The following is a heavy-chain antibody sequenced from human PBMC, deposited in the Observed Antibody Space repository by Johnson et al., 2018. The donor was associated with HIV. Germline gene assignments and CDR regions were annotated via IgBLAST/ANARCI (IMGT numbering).Heavy chain of an antibody. D-gene: IGHD2-21*01. J-gene: IGHJ3*02. CDR2: ISTSGNII. CDR1: GFTFRDYY. Sequence: QVQLVESGGGLVKPGGSLRLSCAASGFTFRDYYMSWIRQAPGKGLEWISYISTSGNIINYVDSVRGRFTISRDNAKYTVDLQMNSLRVEDTAVYYCAKDISPLVSVVFDIWGQGTMVTVSS. CDR3: AKDISPLVSVVFDI. V-gene: IGHV3-11*04.